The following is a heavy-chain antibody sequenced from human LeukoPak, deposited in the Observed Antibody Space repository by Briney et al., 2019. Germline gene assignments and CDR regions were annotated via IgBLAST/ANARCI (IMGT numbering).Heavy chain of an antibody. V-gene: IGHV3-21*04. CDR1: GFTFSSYS. Sequence: PGGSLRLSCAASGFTFSSYSMNWVRQAPGKGLEWVSSISSSSSYIYYADSVKGRFTISRDNSKNTLYLQMNSLRAEDTAVYYCARVLSSGYDVGYYFDYWGQGTLVTVSS. CDR3: ARVLSSGYDVGYYFDY. CDR2: ISSSSSYI. D-gene: IGHD5-12*01. J-gene: IGHJ4*02.